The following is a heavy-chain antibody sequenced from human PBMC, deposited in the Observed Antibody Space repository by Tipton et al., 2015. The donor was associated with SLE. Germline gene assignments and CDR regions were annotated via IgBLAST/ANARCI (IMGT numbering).Heavy chain of an antibody. J-gene: IGHJ4*02. V-gene: IGHV4-39*07. Sequence: TLSLTCTVSGGAINGVSFYWGWVRQPPGKGLEWIGEINHRGTTHYNPSLKSRVTISVDTSKSQFSLNLNSVTAADTAVYYCASWTYGSSSPDYWGQGTLVTVSS. CDR2: INHRGTT. D-gene: IGHD6-6*01. CDR3: ASWTYGSSSPDY. CDR1: GGAINGVSFY.